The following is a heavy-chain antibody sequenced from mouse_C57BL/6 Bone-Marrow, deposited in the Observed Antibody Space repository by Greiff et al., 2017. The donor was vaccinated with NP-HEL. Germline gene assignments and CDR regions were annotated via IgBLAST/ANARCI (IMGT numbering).Heavy chain of an antibody. CDR3: ARKEYPYYFDY. J-gene: IGHJ2*01. V-gene: IGHV1-69*01. CDR1: GYTFTSYW. Sequence: VQLQQPGAELVMPGASVKLSCKASGYTFTSYWMHWVKQRPGQGLEWIGEIDPSDSYTNYNQKFKGKSTLTVDKSSSTAYMQLSSRTSEDSAVYYCARKEYPYYFDYWGQGTTLTVSS. CDR2: IDPSDSYT. D-gene: IGHD5-1*01.